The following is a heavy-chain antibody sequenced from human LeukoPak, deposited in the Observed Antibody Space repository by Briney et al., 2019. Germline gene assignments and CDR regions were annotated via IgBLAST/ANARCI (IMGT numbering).Heavy chain of an antibody. CDR3: AREFGHNRWYFDY. V-gene: IGHV3-30*03. CDR2: VSADGRTQ. D-gene: IGHD5-24*01. J-gene: IGHJ4*02. CDR1: GFTFRTYS. Sequence: GGSLRLSCAASGFTFRTYSIHWVRQAPGKGLEWVTVVSADGRTQLYSDSVKGRFTVSRDDSLNTLHLQMNSLKTEDRAVYYCAREFGHNRWYFDYWGQGALVTVSS.